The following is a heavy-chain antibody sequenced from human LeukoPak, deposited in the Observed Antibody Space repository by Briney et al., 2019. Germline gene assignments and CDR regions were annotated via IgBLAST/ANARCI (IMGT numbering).Heavy chain of an antibody. J-gene: IGHJ4*02. CDR2: ILLEVVSI. V-gene: IGHV3-9*01. CDR1: GFTFDDYA. D-gene: IGHD3-22*01. Sequence: CLRLSCAASGFTFDDYAMHWVRQAPGKGLEWVSGILLEVVSIAYADSVKGRFTISRDNAKNSLYLQMNSLRAEDTAVYYCARDPKTYYYDSSGRSRGVFDYWGQGTLVTVSS. CDR3: ARDPKTYYYDSSGRSRGVFDY.